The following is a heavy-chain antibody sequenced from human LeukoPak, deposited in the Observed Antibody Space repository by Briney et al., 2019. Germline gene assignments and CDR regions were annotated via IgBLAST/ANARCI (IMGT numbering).Heavy chain of an antibody. CDR3: ARGALAALGAFDI. J-gene: IGHJ3*02. V-gene: IGHV3-30-3*01. Sequence: GGSLRLSCAASGFTFSSYAMHWVRQAPGKGLEWVAVISYDGSNKYYADSVKGRFTISRDNSKNTLYLQMNSLRAEDTAVYYCARGALAALGAFDIWGQGTMVTVSS. D-gene: IGHD6-13*01. CDR1: GFTFSSYA. CDR2: ISYDGSNK.